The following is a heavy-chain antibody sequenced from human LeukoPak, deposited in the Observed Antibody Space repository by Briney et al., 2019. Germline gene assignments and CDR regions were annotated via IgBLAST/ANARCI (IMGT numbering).Heavy chain of an antibody. D-gene: IGHD6-19*01. CDR3: ARLYDSGWYLDY. V-gene: IGHV4-34*01. CDR2: INHSGST. Sequence: TGGSLRLSCAASGFTFDDYGMSWVRQAPGKGLGWIGEINHSGSTNYNPSLKSRVTISVDTSKNQFSLKLSSVTAADTAVYYCARLYDSGWYLDYWGQGTLVTVSS. CDR1: GFTFDDYG. J-gene: IGHJ4*02.